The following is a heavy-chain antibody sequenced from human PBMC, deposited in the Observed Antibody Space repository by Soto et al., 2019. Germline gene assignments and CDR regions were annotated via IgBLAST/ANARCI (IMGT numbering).Heavy chain of an antibody. Sequence: SETLSLTCTVSGDSISSYYWSWIRQPPGKGLEWIGYIYYSGSTNYNPSLKSQVTISVDTPKNQFSLKLTSVTAADTAVYYCASGVATIGPWGQGTLVTVSS. CDR1: GDSISSYY. CDR3: ASGVATIGP. J-gene: IGHJ5*02. V-gene: IGHV4-59*01. D-gene: IGHD5-12*01. CDR2: IYYSGST.